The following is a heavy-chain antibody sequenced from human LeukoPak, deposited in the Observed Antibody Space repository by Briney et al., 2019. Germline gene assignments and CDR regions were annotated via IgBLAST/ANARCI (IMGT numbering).Heavy chain of an antibody. CDR3: ARANRYYDFWSGLGYLYYMDV. CDR2: IYYSGST. V-gene: IGHV4-59*12. J-gene: IGHJ6*03. Sequence: SETLSLTCNVSNGSISSYYWSWIRQPPGKGLEWIGSIYYSGSTYYNPSLKSRVTISVDTSKNQFSLKLSSVTAADTAVYYCARANRYYDFWSGLGYLYYMDVWGKGTTVTVSS. CDR1: NGSISSYY. D-gene: IGHD3-3*01.